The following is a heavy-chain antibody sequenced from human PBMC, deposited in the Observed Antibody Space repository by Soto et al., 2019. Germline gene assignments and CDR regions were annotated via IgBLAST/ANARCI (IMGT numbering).Heavy chain of an antibody. CDR2: IYYSGST. Sequence: PSETLSLTCTVSGGSISSSSYYWGWIRQPPGKGLEWIGSIYYSGSTYYNPSLKSRVTISVDTSKNQFSLKLSSVTAADTAVYYCAREPAARLDYYYYYMDVWGKGTTVTVSS. CDR1: GGSISSSSYY. D-gene: IGHD6-6*01. J-gene: IGHJ6*03. V-gene: IGHV4-39*07. CDR3: AREPAARLDYYYYYMDV.